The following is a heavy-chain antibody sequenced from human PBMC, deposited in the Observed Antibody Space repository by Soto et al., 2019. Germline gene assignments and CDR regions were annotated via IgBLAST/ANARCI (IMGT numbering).Heavy chain of an antibody. CDR3: CYFYDDTNYDY. Sequence: EVQLLQSGGGLVQPGGSLRLSCAGSGFTFKNYPMSWVRQAPGKGLEWVSAIGAGGYTTYYADSVKGRFTISRDNSEGTVYLHMSNLRAEDTALYFCCYFYDDTNYDYRGQGALVTVSS. CDR2: IGAGGYTT. V-gene: IGHV3-23*01. J-gene: IGHJ4*02. CDR1: GFTFKNYP. D-gene: IGHD3-22*01.